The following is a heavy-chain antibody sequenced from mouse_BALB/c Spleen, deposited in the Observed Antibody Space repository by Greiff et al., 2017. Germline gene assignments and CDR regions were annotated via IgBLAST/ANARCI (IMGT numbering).Heavy chain of an antibody. V-gene: IGHV1S81*02. Sequence: QVQLQQPGAELVKPGASVKLSCKASGYTFTSYWMHWVKQRPGQGLEWIGEINPSNGRTNYNEKFKSKATLTVDKSSSTAYIQLSSLTSEDSAVYYCARGSNYWGDYWGQGTTLTVSS. CDR1: GYTFTSYW. CDR2: INPSNGRT. J-gene: IGHJ2*01. CDR3: ARGSNYWGDY. D-gene: IGHD1-1*01.